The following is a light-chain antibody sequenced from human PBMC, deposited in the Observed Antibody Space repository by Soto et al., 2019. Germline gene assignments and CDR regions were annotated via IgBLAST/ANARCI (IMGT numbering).Light chain of an antibody. CDR3: SSFGGSSV. Sequence: QSALTQPPSASGSPGQSVTISCTGSSSDVGAYNYVSWYQQHPGKAPKLIIYEVTKRPSGVPDRFSGSKSGHTASLTVSGLQVEDEADYYCSSFGGSSVFGTGTKVTVL. CDR1: SSDVGAYNY. CDR2: EVT. V-gene: IGLV2-8*01. J-gene: IGLJ1*01.